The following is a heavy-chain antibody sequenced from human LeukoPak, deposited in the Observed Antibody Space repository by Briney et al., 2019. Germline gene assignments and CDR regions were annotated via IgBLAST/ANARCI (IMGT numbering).Heavy chain of an antibody. CDR2: ISSSSSYI. J-gene: IGHJ4*02. CDR3: ARDYGDSHPIDY. CDR1: GFIFSSYG. Sequence: KPGGSLRLSCAASGFIFSSYGMNWVRQAPGKGLEWVSFISSSSSYIYYADSLNGRFTISRDNAKNSLYLQMNSLRAEDTAVYYCARDYGDSHPIDYWGQGTLATVSS. V-gene: IGHV3-21*01. D-gene: IGHD4-17*01.